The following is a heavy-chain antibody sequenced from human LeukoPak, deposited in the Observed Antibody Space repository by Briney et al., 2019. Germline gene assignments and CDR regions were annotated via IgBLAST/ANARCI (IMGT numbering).Heavy chain of an antibody. V-gene: IGHV4-59*08. J-gene: IGHJ4*02. Sequence: SETLSLTCTVSGGSISSYYWSWIRQPPGRGLEWIGYIYYSGSTNYNPSLKSRVTISVDTSKNQFSLKLSSVTAADTAVYYCARRSPTIFGGGFDYWGQGTLVTVSS. CDR2: IYYSGST. CDR3: ARRSPTIFGGGFDY. D-gene: IGHD3-3*01. CDR1: GGSISSYY.